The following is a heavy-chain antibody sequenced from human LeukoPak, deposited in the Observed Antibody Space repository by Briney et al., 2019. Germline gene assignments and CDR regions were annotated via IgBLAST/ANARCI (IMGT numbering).Heavy chain of an antibody. J-gene: IGHJ4*02. Sequence: GGSLRLSCAASGFTFRTYWMHWVRQAPGKGLVWVSRINSDGSSTSYADSVKGRFTISRDNAKNTLYLQMNSLRAEDTAVYYGARGGSGYCSAGSCYPIDYWGQGTLVTVSS. V-gene: IGHV3-74*01. D-gene: IGHD2-15*01. CDR1: GFTFRTYW. CDR3: ARGGSGYCSAGSCYPIDY. CDR2: INSDGSST.